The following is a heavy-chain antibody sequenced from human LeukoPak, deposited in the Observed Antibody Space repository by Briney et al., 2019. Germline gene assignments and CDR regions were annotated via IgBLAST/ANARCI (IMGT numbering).Heavy chain of an antibody. V-gene: IGHV4-28*03. CDR3: VRVLSYRPYDAFDI. CDR2: IYYSGST. CDR1: GYSISSSNW. J-gene: IGHJ3*02. D-gene: IGHD1-26*01. Sequence: SDTLSLTCAVSGYSISSSNWWGWIRQPPGKGLEWIGYIYYSGSTYYNPSLKSRVTMSVDTSKNQFSLKLSSVTAVDTAVYYCVRVLSYRPYDAFDIWGQGTMVTVSS.